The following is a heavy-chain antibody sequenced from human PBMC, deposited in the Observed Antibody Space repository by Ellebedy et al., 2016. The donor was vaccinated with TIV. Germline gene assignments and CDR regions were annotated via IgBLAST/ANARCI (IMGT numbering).Heavy chain of an antibody. J-gene: IGHJ5*02. Sequence: GGSLRLSCAASGFIFSDYYMSWIRQAPGKGLEWISYISSSGTPIYYADSVKGRFTISRDNAKNSLDLQMNSLRADDTAVHYCARDTRFIDQRHNWFDPWGQGAQVTVSS. V-gene: IGHV3-11*01. CDR2: ISSSGTPI. CDR3: ARDTRFIDQRHNWFDP. CDR1: GFIFSDYY. D-gene: IGHD6-25*01.